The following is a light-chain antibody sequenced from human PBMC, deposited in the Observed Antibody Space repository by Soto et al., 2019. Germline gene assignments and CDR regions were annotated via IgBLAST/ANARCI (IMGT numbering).Light chain of an antibody. V-gene: IGLV2-14*01. J-gene: IGLJ1*01. CDR3: GSYTSSSTYV. CDR1: SSDVGGYNY. Sequence: ALTQPASVSGSPGQSITISCTGTSSDVGGYNYVSWYQQHPGKAPKLMIYEVSNRPSGVSNRFSGSKSGNTASLTISGLQAEDEADYYCGSYTSSSTYVFGTGTKLTVL. CDR2: EVS.